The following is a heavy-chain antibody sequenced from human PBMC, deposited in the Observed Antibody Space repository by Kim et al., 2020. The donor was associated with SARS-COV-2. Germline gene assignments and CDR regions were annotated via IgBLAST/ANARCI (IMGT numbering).Heavy chain of an antibody. CDR1: GFTFSSYA. D-gene: IGHD3-22*01. CDR3: AKASGTYYYDSSGYYYANYYYYGMDV. Sequence: GGSLRLSCAASGFTFSSYAMSWVRQAPGKGLEWVSAISGSGGSTYYADSVKGRFTISRDNSKNTVYLQMNSLRAEDTAVYYCAKASGTYYYDSSGYYYANYYYYGMDVWGQGTTVTVSS. J-gene: IGHJ6*02. CDR2: ISGSGGST. V-gene: IGHV3-23*01.